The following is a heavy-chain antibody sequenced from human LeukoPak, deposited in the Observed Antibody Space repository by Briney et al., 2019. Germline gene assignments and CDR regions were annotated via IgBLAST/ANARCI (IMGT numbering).Heavy chain of an antibody. CDR3: ARLGYYYDSSGYLFDY. J-gene: IGHJ4*02. Sequence: SETLSLTCTVSGGSISSYYWSWVRQPPGKGLEWIGYIYYSGSTNYNPSLKSRVTISVDTSKNQFSLKLSSVTAADTAVYYCARLGYYYDSSGYLFDYWGQGTLVTVSS. D-gene: IGHD3-22*01. CDR1: GGSISSYY. V-gene: IGHV4-59*08. CDR2: IYYSGST.